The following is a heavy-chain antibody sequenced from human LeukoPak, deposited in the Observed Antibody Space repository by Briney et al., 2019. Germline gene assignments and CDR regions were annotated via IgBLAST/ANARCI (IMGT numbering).Heavy chain of an antibody. CDR1: GGSLCSRSGL. CDR3: GTLHLEVYSCRRMSSHSAFDI. D-gene: IGHD2-2*01. V-gene: IGHV4-39*01. J-gene: IGHJ3*02. CDR2: IHYSGYT. Sequence: MTSETLSLTRTVSGGSLCSRSGLWGWVRQPPGQGMEWIGNIHYSGYTYYNPSLKSRVTISVDTSKNQFSLQIRSVTAAETTVYYCGTLHLEVYSCRRMSSHSAFDIWGQGTVVTVSS.